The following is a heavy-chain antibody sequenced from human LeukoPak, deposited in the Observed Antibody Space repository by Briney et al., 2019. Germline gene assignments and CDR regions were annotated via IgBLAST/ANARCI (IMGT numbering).Heavy chain of an antibody. CDR1: GGSFSGYY. CDR3: ARGLGGSRTSDY. D-gene: IGHD6-13*01. Sequence: PSETLSLTCAVYGGSFSGYYRSWIRQPPGKGLEWIGEMSHSGSTYYNPSLKSRVTISVDTSKNHLSLRLSSVTAADTAVYYCARGLGGSRTSDYWGQGTLVTVSS. V-gene: IGHV4-34*01. J-gene: IGHJ4*02. CDR2: MSHSGST.